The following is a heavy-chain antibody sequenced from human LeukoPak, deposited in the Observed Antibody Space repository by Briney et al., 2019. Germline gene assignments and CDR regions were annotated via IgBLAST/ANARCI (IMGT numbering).Heavy chain of an antibody. Sequence: SETLSLTCAVYGGSFSGYYWSWIRQPPGKGLEWIGEINHSGSTNYNPSLKSRVTISVDTSKNQFSLKLSSVTAADTAVYYCARGQADEAAEPFRDFDYWGQGTLVTVSS. D-gene: IGHD6-13*01. CDR2: INHSGST. J-gene: IGHJ4*02. CDR3: ARGQADEAAEPFRDFDY. V-gene: IGHV4-34*01. CDR1: GGSFSGYY.